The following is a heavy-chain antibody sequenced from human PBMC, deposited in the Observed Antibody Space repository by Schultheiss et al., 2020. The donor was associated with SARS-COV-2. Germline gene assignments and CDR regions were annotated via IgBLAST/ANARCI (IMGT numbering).Heavy chain of an antibody. CDR1: GFTFSRFA. D-gene: IGHD2-2*01. Sequence: GESLKISCAASGFTFSRFAMTWVRQAPGKGLEWVSAISGSGLKTYYADSVQGRFRSSGDNGNNTTSLQMNSLKVEDTAVYYCAKGRVLPADQPHYFESWGQGTLVTVSS. CDR2: ISGSGLKT. CDR3: AKGRVLPADQPHYFES. V-gene: IGHV3-23*01. J-gene: IGHJ4*02.